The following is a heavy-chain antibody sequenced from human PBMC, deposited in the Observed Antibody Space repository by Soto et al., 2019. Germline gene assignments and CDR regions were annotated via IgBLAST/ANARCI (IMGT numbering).Heavy chain of an antibody. V-gene: IGHV3-48*02. CDR3: AREWNPLNWFDP. Sequence: GGSLRLSCAASGFTFSSYSMNWVRQAPGKGLEWVSYISSISSTIYYADSVKGRFTISRDNAKNSLYLQMNSLRDEDTAVYYCAREWNPLNWFDPWGQGTLVTVSS. CDR1: GFTFSSYS. CDR2: ISSISSTI. D-gene: IGHD1-1*01. J-gene: IGHJ5*02.